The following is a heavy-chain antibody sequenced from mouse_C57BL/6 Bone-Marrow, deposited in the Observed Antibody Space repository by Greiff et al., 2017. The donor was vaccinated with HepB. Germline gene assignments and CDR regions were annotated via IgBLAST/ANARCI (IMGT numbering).Heavy chain of an antibody. V-gene: IGHV1-55*01. Sequence: VQLQQPGAELVKPGASVKMSCKASGYTFTSYWITWVKQRPGQGLEWIGDIYPGSGSTNYNEKFKSKATLTVDTSSSTAYMQLSSLTSEDSAVYYCARETTVVAHAMDYWGQGTSVTVSS. CDR2: IYPGSGST. D-gene: IGHD1-1*01. CDR1: GYTFTSYW. J-gene: IGHJ4*01. CDR3: ARETTVVAHAMDY.